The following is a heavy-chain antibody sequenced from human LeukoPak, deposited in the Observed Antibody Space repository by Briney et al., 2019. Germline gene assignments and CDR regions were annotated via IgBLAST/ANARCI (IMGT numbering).Heavy chain of an antibody. V-gene: IGHV3-7*05. CDR3: ARVRTSITNHFDY. Sequence: GGSLRLSCAATGFTFSTYWMSWVRQAPGKGLEWVANINQDGSGKYYVDSVKGRFTISRDNAKNSLYLQMNSLRAEDTAVYYCARVRTSITNHFDYWGQGTQVTVSS. J-gene: IGHJ4*02. CDR1: GFTFSTYW. D-gene: IGHD1-14*01. CDR2: INQDGSGK.